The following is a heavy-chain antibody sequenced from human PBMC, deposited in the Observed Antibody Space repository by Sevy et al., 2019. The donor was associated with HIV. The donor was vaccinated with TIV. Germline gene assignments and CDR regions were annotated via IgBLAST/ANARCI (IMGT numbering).Heavy chain of an antibody. CDR2: ISYDGTDI. Sequence: GGSLRLSCAAFRFTFSSYAIHWVRQAPGKGLEWVAFISYDGTDIYYADSVKGRFTISRDNSKNTLFLQMNSLRAEDTAVYYCARDGISSGWYRGYYFDYWGQGTLVTVSS. V-gene: IGHV3-30*04. CDR1: RFTFSSYA. D-gene: IGHD6-19*01. CDR3: ARDGISSGWYRGYYFDY. J-gene: IGHJ4*02.